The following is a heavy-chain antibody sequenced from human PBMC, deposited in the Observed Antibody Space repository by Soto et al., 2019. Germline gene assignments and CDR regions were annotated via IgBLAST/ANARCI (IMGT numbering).Heavy chain of an antibody. CDR2: IDASGNT. CDR1: VDSITTYY. D-gene: IGHD6-13*01. CDR3: ARYSNNWFQTEGMDV. J-gene: IGHJ6*02. Sequence: ASETLFLTCTVSVDSITTYYWSWIRQPAGKGLEWIGRIDASGNTNYNPSLNSRVTMSIDTSKKQFSLKLTSVTAADTAIYYCARYSNNWFQTEGMDVWGQGTTVTVSS. V-gene: IGHV4-4*07.